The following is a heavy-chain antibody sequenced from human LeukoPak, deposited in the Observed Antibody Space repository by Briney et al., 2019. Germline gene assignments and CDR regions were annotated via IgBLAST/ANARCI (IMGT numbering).Heavy chain of an antibody. CDR1: GSTFGGYG. Sequence: PGGSLRLSCAGSGSTFGGYGMHWFRQTPGKGLEWVAVIAYDGSRAFYADSVKGRFTISRDNSKNTMSVQMDDLRVEDTAVYYCTRYNNDHFDYWGQGTLVTVSS. V-gene: IGHV3-33*01. J-gene: IGHJ4*02. D-gene: IGHD1-14*01. CDR3: TRYNNDHFDY. CDR2: IAYDGSRA.